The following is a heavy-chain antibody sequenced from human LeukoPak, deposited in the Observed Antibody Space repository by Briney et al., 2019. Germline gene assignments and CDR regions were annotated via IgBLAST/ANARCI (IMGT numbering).Heavy chain of an antibody. Sequence: PGGSLRLSCAASGFTFSSYAMHWVRQAPGKGLEWVAVISYDGSNKYYADSVKGRFTISRDNSENTLYLQMNSLRAEDTAVYYCATGGYYDSSGYYPWYFDYWGQGTLVTVSS. CDR3: ATGGYYDSSGYYPWYFDY. J-gene: IGHJ4*02. V-gene: IGHV3-30-3*01. CDR2: ISYDGSNK. D-gene: IGHD3-22*01. CDR1: GFTFSSYA.